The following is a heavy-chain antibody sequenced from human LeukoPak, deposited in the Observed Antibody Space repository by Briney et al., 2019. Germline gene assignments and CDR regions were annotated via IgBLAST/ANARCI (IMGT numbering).Heavy chain of an antibody. Sequence: GGSLRLSCAGSGFTFDDYGMNWVRQAPGKGLEWVSYISSSSSTIYYADSVKGRFTISRDNAKNSLYLQMNSLRADDTAVYYCAREENGRAYYWGQGTLVTVSS. CDR2: ISSSSSTI. CDR1: GFTFDDYG. CDR3: AREENGRAYY. J-gene: IGHJ4*02. D-gene: IGHD1-26*01. V-gene: IGHV3-48*01.